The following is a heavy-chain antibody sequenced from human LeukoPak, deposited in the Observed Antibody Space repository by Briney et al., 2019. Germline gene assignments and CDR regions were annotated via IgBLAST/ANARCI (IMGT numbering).Heavy chain of an antibody. CDR3: ARGGYYDSSGSDY. V-gene: IGHV3-64*01. J-gene: IGHJ4*02. Sequence: GGSLRLSCAASGFTFSSYAMHWVRQAPGKGLEYVSAISSNGGSTYYANSVKGRFTISRDNSKNTPYLQMGSLRAEDMAVYYCARGGYYDSSGSDYWGQGTLVTVSS. CDR1: GFTFSSYA. D-gene: IGHD3-22*01. CDR2: ISSNGGST.